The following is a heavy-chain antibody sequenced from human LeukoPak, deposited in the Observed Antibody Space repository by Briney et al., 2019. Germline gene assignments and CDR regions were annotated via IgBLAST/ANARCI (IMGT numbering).Heavy chain of an antibody. V-gene: IGHV4-39*07. D-gene: IGHD3-22*01. CDR3: ARLLLIDYYDSTNWFDP. CDR1: GGSISSSSYY. CDR2: IYYSGST. J-gene: IGHJ5*02. Sequence: PETLSLTCTVSGGSISSSSYYWGWIRQPPGKGLEWIGSIYYSGSTYYNPSLKSRVTISVDTSKNQFSLKLSSVTAADTAVYYCARLLLIDYYDSTNWFDPWGQGTLVTVSS.